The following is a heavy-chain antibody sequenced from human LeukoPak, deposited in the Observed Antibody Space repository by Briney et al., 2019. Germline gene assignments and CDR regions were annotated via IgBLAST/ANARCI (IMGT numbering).Heavy chain of an antibody. D-gene: IGHD2-2*01. CDR3: ARAPIGYCSSTSCHYNWFDP. Sequence: GASVKVSCKASGYTFTSYDINWVRQATGQGLEWMGWMNPNSGNTGYAQKFQGRVTMTRNTSISTAYMELSSLRSEDTAVYYCARAPIGYCSSTSCHYNWFDPWGQGTLDTVSS. J-gene: IGHJ5*02. CDR2: MNPNSGNT. CDR1: GYTFTSYD. V-gene: IGHV1-8*01.